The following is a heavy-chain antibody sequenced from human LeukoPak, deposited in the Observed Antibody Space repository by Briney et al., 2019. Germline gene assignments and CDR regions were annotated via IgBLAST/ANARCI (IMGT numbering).Heavy chain of an antibody. V-gene: IGHV1-8*02. J-gene: IGHJ4*02. D-gene: IGHD4-23*01. CDR2: INPNSGNT. Sequence: GASVKVSCKASGYTFTGYYMHWVRQAPGQGLEWMGWINPNSGNTGYAQKFQGRVTMTRNTSISTAYMELSSLRSEDTAVYYCARGPSLRWFSYWGQGTLVTVSS. CDR1: GYTFTGYY. CDR3: ARGPSLRWFSY.